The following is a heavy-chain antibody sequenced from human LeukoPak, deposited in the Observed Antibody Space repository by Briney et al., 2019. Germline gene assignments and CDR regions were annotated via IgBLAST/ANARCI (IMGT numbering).Heavy chain of an antibody. Sequence: AGSLRLSCAASGFTFSSYAMSWVRQAPGKGLEWASAISGSGGSTYYADSVKGRFTISRDNSKNTLYLQINTLRAEDTVVYYCTYDSRGYSFDYWGQGTLVIVSS. CDR3: TYDSRGYSFDY. CDR1: GFTFSSYA. J-gene: IGHJ4*02. D-gene: IGHD3-22*01. CDR2: ISGSGGST. V-gene: IGHV3-23*01.